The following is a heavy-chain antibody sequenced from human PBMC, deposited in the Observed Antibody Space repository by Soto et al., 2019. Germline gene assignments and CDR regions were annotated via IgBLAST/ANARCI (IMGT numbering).Heavy chain of an antibody. J-gene: IGHJ4*02. CDR1: GYSFASYW. CDR3: ARSPWGVRGVKSVDY. V-gene: IGHV5-51*01. D-gene: IGHD3-10*01. CDR2: IFPGDSDT. Sequence: PGESLKISCKGSGYSFASYWIGWVRQMPWKGLEWMGVIFPGDSDTRYSPSFQGQVTISADKSISTAYLQWSSLKASDTAMYYCARSPWGVRGVKSVDYWGQGTLVTVSS.